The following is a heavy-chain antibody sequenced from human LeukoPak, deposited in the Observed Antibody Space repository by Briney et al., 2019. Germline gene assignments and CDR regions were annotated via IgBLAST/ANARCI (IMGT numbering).Heavy chain of an antibody. CDR2: ISSSSSYI. CDR1: GFTFSSHS. Sequence: GGSLRLSCAASGFTFSSHSMNWVRQAPGKGLEWVSSISSSSSYIYYADSVKGRFTISRDNAKNSLYLQMNSLRAEDTAVYYCARDLVVVVAATHDYWGQGTLVTVSS. CDR3: ARDLVVVVAATHDY. J-gene: IGHJ4*02. V-gene: IGHV3-21*01. D-gene: IGHD2-15*01.